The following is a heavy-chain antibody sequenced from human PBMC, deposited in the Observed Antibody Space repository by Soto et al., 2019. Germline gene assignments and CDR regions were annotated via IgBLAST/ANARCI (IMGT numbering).Heavy chain of an antibody. CDR1: GDSISNGGYY. CDR3: AREEVAVAAYFDY. CDR2: IDSSGST. Sequence: SETLSLTCTVSGDSISNGGYYWSWIRQPPGRGLEWIGYIDSSGSTYYNPSLKSRLTMSVDMSKNQFSLRLTSVTAADTAVYYCAREEVAVAAYFDYWGQGTLVTVSS. V-gene: IGHV4-30-4*01. D-gene: IGHD6-19*01. J-gene: IGHJ4*02.